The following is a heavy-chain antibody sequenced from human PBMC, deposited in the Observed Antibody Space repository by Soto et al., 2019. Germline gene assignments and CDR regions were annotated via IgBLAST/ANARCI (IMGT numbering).Heavy chain of an antibody. Sequence: SETLSLTCTVSGGSISSYYWSWIRQPTGKGLEWIGYIYYSGSTNYNPSLKSRVTISVDTSKNQFSLKLSSVTAADTAVYYCASRRDGYIEGYFDYWGQGTLVTVSS. CDR2: IYYSGST. D-gene: IGHD5-12*01. CDR3: ASRRDGYIEGYFDY. CDR1: GGSISSYY. V-gene: IGHV4-59*01. J-gene: IGHJ4*02.